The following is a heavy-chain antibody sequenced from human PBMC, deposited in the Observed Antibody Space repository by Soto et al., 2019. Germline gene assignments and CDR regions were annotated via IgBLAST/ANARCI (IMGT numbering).Heavy chain of an antibody. CDR1: GFTFSSYG. CDR2: IWYDGSNK. D-gene: IGHD3-3*01. Sequence: GGSLRLSCAASGFTFSSYGMHWVRQAPGKGLEWVAVIWYDGSNKYYADSVKGRFTISRDNSKNTLYLQMNSLRDEDTAVYYSATADVWVLDGNDFWSGYYKDKGAFDIWGQGTMVTVSS. J-gene: IGHJ3*02. V-gene: IGHV3-33*01. CDR3: ATADVWVLDGNDFWSGYYKDKGAFDI.